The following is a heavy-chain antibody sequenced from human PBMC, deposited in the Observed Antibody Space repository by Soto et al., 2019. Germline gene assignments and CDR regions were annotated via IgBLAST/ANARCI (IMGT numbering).Heavy chain of an antibody. Sequence: QVHLQESGPQLVKPSETLSLTCAVSGDSLSTSYWWTWVRQSPGKGLQWIGQVYHVGTTSYNPALKSRVIISVDKPKNQFSLKLTSMSAADTAVYFCARASYGLCFFDYWGQGSLVAVSS. D-gene: IGHD3-16*01. J-gene: IGHJ4*02. CDR3: ARASYGLCFFDY. V-gene: IGHV4-4*02. CDR2: VYHVGTT. CDR1: GDSLSTSYW.